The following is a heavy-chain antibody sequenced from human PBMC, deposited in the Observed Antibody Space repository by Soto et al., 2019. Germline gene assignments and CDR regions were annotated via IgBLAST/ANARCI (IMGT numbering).Heavy chain of an antibody. CDR1: GFTFSSYA. V-gene: IGHV3-30-3*01. Sequence: GGSLRLSCAASGFTFSSYAMHWVRQAPGKGLEWVAVISYDGSNKYYADSVKGRFTISRDNSKNTLYLQMNSLRAEDTAVYYCARDRSGYDFTAEYYFDYWGQGTLVTVSS. CDR3: ARDRSGYDFTAEYYFDY. D-gene: IGHD5-12*01. CDR2: ISYDGSNK. J-gene: IGHJ4*02.